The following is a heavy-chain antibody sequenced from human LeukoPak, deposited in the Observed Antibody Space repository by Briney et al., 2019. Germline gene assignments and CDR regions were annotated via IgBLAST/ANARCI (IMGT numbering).Heavy chain of an antibody. CDR1: GGSISSYY. CDR2: IYYSGST. Sequence: SETLSLTCTVSGGSISSYYWSWIRQPPGKGLEWIGYIYYSGSTNYNPSLKSRVTISVDTSKNQFSLKLSSVTAADTAVYYCAGGIITFDYWGQGTLVTVSS. CDR3: AGGIITFDY. J-gene: IGHJ4*02. D-gene: IGHD3-10*01. V-gene: IGHV4-59*01.